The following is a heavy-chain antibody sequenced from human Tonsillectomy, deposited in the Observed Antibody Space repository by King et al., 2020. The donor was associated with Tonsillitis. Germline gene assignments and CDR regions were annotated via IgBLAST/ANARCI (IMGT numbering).Heavy chain of an antibody. Sequence: VQLVESGGGVVQPGRSLRLSCVASGFNFGSYGGYGVRQAPGKGLEWVAVISYDGSNEYYAASVKGRFAVSRDNSRNTLSLQMDNLRTEDTAVVFCAKARSARPPSLRMMRGDYLDFWGPGALVTVSS. CDR3: AKARSARPPSLRMMRGDYLDF. CDR1: GFNFGSYG. D-gene: IGHD6-6*01. V-gene: IGHV3-30*18. J-gene: IGHJ4*02. CDR2: ISYDGSNE.